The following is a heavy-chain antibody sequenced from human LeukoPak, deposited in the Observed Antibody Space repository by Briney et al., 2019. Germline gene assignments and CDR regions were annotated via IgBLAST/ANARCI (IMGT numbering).Heavy chain of an antibody. Sequence: SETLSLTCTVSGGSISSAGYYWSWIRQLPGGGLEWIGYIYYTGSTYYNPSLKRRVTISVDTSKNQFSLNLRSVTAADTAVYYCARDYEGVGLLDYWGQGTLVTVSS. J-gene: IGHJ4*02. CDR2: IYYTGST. D-gene: IGHD3-10*01. CDR1: GGSISSAGYY. CDR3: ARDYEGVGLLDY. V-gene: IGHV4-31*02.